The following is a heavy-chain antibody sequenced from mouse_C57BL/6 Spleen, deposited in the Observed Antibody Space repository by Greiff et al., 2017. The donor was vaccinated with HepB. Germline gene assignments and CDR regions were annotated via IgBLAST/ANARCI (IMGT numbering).Heavy chain of an antibody. CDR3: ASHYYGSSWTNWYFDV. Sequence: VKLMESGPGLVAPSQSLSITCTVSGFSLTSYAISWVRQPPGKGLEWLGVIWTGGGTNYNSALKSRLSISKDNSKSQVFLKMNSLQTDDTARYYCASHYYGSSWTNWYFDVWGTGTTVTVSS. CDR1: GFSLTSYA. J-gene: IGHJ1*03. D-gene: IGHD1-1*01. CDR2: IWTGGGT. V-gene: IGHV2-9-1*01.